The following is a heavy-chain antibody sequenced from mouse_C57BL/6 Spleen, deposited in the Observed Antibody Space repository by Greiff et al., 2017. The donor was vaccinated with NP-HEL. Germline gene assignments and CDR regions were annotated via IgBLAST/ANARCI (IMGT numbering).Heavy chain of an antibody. CDR3: VRDGGTGGDY. CDR1: GFTFNTYA. CDR2: ISSKSSNYAT. V-gene: IGHV10-3*01. D-gene: IGHD1-1*02. J-gene: IGHJ2*01. Sequence: DVKLVESGGGLVQPKGSLKLSCAASGFTFNTYAMHWVRQAPGKGLEWVARISSKSSNYATYYADSVKDRFTISRDDSQSMLYLQMNNLKTEDTAMYYCVRDGGTGGDYWGQGTTLTVSS.